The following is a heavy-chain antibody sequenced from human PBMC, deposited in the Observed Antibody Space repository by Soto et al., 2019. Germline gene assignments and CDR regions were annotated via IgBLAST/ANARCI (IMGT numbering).Heavy chain of an antibody. J-gene: IGHJ5*01. D-gene: IGHD1-20*01. CDR3: ARGVTGTTGWFDS. Sequence: QVQLVQSGAEVKKPGASVKVSCKTSGYTFTHYDINWVRQATGQGLEWVGWMNPNSANTGYAQKFQGRVTMTTNTSISTAYMELSSLRSEDTAVYYCARGVTGTTGWFDSWGQGTLVTVSS. CDR1: GYTFTHYD. V-gene: IGHV1-8*01. CDR2: MNPNSANT.